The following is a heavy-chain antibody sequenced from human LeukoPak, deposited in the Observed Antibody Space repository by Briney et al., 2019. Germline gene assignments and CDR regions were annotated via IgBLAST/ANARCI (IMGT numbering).Heavy chain of an antibody. CDR3: ARDLSIRIDY. D-gene: IGHD1-14*01. J-gene: IGHJ4*02. V-gene: IGHV1-18*04. CDR1: GYAFAGYY. CDR2: IDAYSGNT. Sequence: GASVKVSCKASGYAFAGYYMHWVRQAPGQGLEWMGWIDAYSGNTNYAQNFLGRVTLTSDTSTTTAFMELRNLRYDDTAVYYCARDLSIRIDYWGQGTLVTVSS.